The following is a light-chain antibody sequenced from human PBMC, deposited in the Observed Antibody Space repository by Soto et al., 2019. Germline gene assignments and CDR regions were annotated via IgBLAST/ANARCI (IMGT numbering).Light chain of an antibody. CDR3: QQDGSSPKT. CDR2: GAS. J-gene: IGKJ1*01. V-gene: IGKV3-20*01. CDR1: QSVSSSY. Sequence: ESVLTQSPGPLSLSPGERSTLSCRASQSVSSSYLAWYQQKPGQAPRLLIYGASSRATGIPDRFSGSGSGTDFTLTISRLEPEDFAVYYCQQDGSSPKTFGQGTKVDIK.